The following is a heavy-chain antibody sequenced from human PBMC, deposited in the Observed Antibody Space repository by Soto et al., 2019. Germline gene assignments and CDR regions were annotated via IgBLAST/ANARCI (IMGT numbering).Heavy chain of an antibody. CDR3: AREGFLGYCSGGSCRGWFDP. Sequence: QVQLQESGPGLVKPSQTLSLTCTVSGGSISSGDYYWSWIRQPPGKGLEWIGYIYYSGSTYYNPSLKRRVTISVDTSKNQFSLKLSSVTAADTAVYYCAREGFLGYCSGGSCRGWFDPWGQGTLVTVSS. CDR1: GGSISSGDYY. J-gene: IGHJ5*02. D-gene: IGHD2-15*01. V-gene: IGHV4-30-4*01. CDR2: IYYSGST.